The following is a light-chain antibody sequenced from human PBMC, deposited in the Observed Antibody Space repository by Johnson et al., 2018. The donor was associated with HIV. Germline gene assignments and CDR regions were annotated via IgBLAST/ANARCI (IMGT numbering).Light chain of an antibody. V-gene: IGLV1-51*01. J-gene: IGLJ1*01. CDR1: SSNIGNNY. CDR3: GTWDSSLSAYV. CDR2: DNN. Sequence: QSVLTQPPSVSAAPGQKVTISCSGSSSNIGNNYVSWYQQLPGRAPKLLIYDNNKRPSGIPDRFSGSKSGSLATLGITGLQTGDEADYYCGTWDSSLSAYVFGTGTTVIVL.